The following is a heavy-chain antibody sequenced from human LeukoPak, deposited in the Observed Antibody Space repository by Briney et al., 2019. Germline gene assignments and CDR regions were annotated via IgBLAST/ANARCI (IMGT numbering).Heavy chain of an antibody. CDR2: ISGSDGRT. CDR3: AASTKHTAMVDY. Sequence: GGSLRLSCAASGFTFSTYAMSWVRQTPEKGLEWVSAISGSDGRTYYVDSVKGRFTISRDNAKNSLHLQMNSLRAEDTAVYYCAASTKHTAMVDYWGQGTLVTVSS. CDR1: GFTFSTYA. J-gene: IGHJ4*02. V-gene: IGHV3-23*01. D-gene: IGHD5-18*01.